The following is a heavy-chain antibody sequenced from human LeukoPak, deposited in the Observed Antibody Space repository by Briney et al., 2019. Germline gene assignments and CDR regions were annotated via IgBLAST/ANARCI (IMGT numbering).Heavy chain of an antibody. J-gene: IGHJ4*02. V-gene: IGHV1-2*02. CDR1: GYTFTVYY. Sequence: ASVKVSCKASGYTFTVYYMHWVRQAPGQGLEWMGWINPNSGGTNYAHKFQDRVTMTRDTSINTAYMELSNLRSDDTAVYFCARELGVAAAGPLDYWGQGTLVTVSS. D-gene: IGHD6-13*01. CDR2: INPNSGGT. CDR3: ARELGVAAAGPLDY.